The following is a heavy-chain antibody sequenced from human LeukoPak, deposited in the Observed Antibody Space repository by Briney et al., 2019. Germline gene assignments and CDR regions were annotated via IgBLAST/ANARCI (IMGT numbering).Heavy chain of an antibody. CDR3: ARDPNPYDRDNYYCYGMDV. CDR2: ISAYNGNT. J-gene: IGHJ6*02. D-gene: IGHD3-22*01. CDR1: GYTFTSYG. Sequence: ASVKVSCEASGYTFTSYGISWVRQAPGQGLEWMGWISAYNGNTNYAQKLQGRVTMTTDTSTSTAYMELRSLRSDDTAVYYCARDPNPYDRDNYYCYGMDVWGQGTTVTVSS. V-gene: IGHV1-18*01.